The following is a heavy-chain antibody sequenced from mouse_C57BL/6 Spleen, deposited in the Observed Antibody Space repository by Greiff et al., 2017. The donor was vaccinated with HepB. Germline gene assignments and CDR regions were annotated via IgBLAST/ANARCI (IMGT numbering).Heavy chain of an antibody. Sequence: EVQLQQSGPGLVKPSQSLSLTCSVTGYSITSGYYWNWIRQFPGNKLEWMGYISYDGSNNYNPSLKNRISITRYTSKNQFFLKLNSVTTEDTATYYCARWAGNYFDYWGQGTTLTVSS. CDR1: GYSITSGYY. J-gene: IGHJ2*01. D-gene: IGHD3-3*01. CDR2: ISYDGSN. V-gene: IGHV3-6*01. CDR3: ARWAGNYFDY.